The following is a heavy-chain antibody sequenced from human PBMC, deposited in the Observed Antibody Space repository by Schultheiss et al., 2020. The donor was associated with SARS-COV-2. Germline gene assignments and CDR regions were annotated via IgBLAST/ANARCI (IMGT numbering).Heavy chain of an antibody. J-gene: IGHJ4*02. D-gene: IGHD2-2*01. Sequence: ASVKVSCKASGFSLSRYGITWVRQAPGQGLEWMGWINPSGGSTSYAQKFQGRVTMTRDTSTSTVYMELSSLRSEDTAVYYCARGYCSSTSCSSIGTTLAVARGRAPPDYWGQGTLVTVSS. CDR2: INPSGGST. V-gene: IGHV1-46*01. CDR3: ARGYCSSTSCSSIGTTLAVARGRAPPDY. CDR1: GFSLSRYG.